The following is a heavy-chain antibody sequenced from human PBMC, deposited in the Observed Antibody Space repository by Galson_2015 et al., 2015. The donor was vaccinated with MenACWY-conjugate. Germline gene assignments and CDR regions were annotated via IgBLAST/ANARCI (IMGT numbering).Heavy chain of an antibody. Sequence: SVISCDSVSSNSAAWYCMQQSPSGARKGLGRADFRCKGGNEYSKSVKIRITITPDTSKNQFSLQLNSVTPEVTAVYYCARGGSAYEVSVRCGFDAWGQGTLVTVSS. J-gene: IGHJ5*02. CDR3: ARGGSAYEVSVRCGFDA. CDR1: CDSVSSNSAA. CDR2: ADFRCKGGN. D-gene: IGHD3-10*01. V-gene: IGHV6-1*01.